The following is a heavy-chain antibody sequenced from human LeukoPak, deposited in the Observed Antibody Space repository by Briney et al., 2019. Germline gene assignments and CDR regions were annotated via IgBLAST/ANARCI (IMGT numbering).Heavy chain of an antibody. CDR2: IYDSGTT. CDR1: GGSISDGGYY. V-gene: IGHV4-31*03. CDR3: ARGGDRRGFDY. D-gene: IGHD1-14*01. Sequence: SETLSLTCTVSGGSISDGGYYWSWIRQHPGKGLEWIGYIYDSGTTYYSPALQSRVTISVDKPDNKFSLKLRSLTAADTAVYYCARGGDRRGFDYWGQGTLVIVSS. J-gene: IGHJ4*02.